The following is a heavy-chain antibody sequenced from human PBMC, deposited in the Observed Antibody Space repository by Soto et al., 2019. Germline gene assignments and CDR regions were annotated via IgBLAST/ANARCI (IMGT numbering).Heavy chain of an antibody. D-gene: IGHD6-13*01. CDR2: IYWDDDK. V-gene: IGHV2-5*02. J-gene: IGHJ4*02. CDR3: ARPGGGSSFDY. Sequence: QITLKESGPPLVKPTQTLTLTCTFSGFSLSTSGVGVGWIRQPPGKALEWLALIYWDDDKRYSPSLKSRLTLIKDTSKNQVVLTMTNMDPVDTATYYCARPGGGSSFDYWGQGTLVTVSS. CDR1: GFSLSTSGVG.